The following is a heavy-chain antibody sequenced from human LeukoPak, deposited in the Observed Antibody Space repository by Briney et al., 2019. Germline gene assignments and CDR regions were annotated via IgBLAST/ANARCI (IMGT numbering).Heavy chain of an antibody. Sequence: GSLRLSCAASGFTFSSYGMHWVRQAPGKGLEWVAVISYDGSNKYYADSVKGRFTISRDNSKNTLYLQMNSLRSEDTAVYYCARDSYSSGWSGNFDYWGQGTLVTVSS. V-gene: IGHV3-30*03. CDR1: GFTFSSYG. D-gene: IGHD6-19*01. J-gene: IGHJ4*02. CDR2: ISYDGSNK. CDR3: ARDSYSSGWSGNFDY.